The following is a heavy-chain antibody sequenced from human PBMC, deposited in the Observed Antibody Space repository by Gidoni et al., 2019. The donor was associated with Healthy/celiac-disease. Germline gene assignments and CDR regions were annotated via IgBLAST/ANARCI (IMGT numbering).Heavy chain of an antibody. J-gene: IGHJ4*02. CDR1: GYTFTGYY. CDR2: INPNSGGT. CDR3: ARFPILTTVTREAYC. D-gene: IGHD4-4*01. Sequence: QVQLVQSGAAVKKPGASVKVSCKASGYTFTGYYMHWVRQAPGQGLEWMGWINPNSGGTNYAQKFQGRVTMTRDTSISTAYMELSRLRSDDTAVYYCARFPILTTVTREAYCWGQGTLVTVSS. V-gene: IGHV1-2*02.